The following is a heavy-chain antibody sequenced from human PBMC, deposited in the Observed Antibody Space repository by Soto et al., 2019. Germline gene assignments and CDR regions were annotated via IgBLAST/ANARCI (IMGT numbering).Heavy chain of an antibody. CDR2: ISWNGGSV. CDR3: GKDICRGYACGIDV. J-gene: IGHJ6*02. V-gene: IGHV3-9*01. CDR1: GFTFDDYA. Sequence: EVQLVESGGGLVQPGWSLRLSCAVSGFTFDDYAMHWVRQAPGKGLEWVSGISWNGGSVGYADSVKGRFTISRDNAKNFLYLQMKRLRVEDTALYYCGKDICRGYACGIDVWGQGTTVTVSS. D-gene: IGHD5-12*01.